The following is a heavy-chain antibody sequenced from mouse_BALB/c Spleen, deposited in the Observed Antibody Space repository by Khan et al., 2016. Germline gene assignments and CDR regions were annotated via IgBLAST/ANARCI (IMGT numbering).Heavy chain of an antibody. CDR1: GYTFTNYG. D-gene: IGHD2-4*01. CDR3: ARDYEYDGDWYFDV. Sequence: QIQLVQSGPELKKPGETVKISCKASGYTFTNYGMNWVKQAPGKGLKWMGWMNTYTGEPTYADDFKGRFAFSLKTSARTAYLQINNLKNEDTATYCYARDYEYDGDWYFDVWGAGTTVTVSS. V-gene: IGHV9-3-1*01. J-gene: IGHJ1*01. CDR2: MNTYTGEP.